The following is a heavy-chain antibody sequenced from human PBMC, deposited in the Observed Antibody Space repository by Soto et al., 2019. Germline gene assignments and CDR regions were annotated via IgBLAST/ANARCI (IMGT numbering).Heavy chain of an antibody. CDR1: GDSFSKYT. V-gene: IGHV1-69*01. CDR2: VIPRFGTT. CDR3: ARGRGLYNSGRSQLDS. D-gene: IGHD1-1*01. J-gene: IGHJ4*02. Sequence: QVQLVQSGAEVKKPGSSVRVSCTASGDSFSKYTVNWVRQAPRQGLEWVGGVIPRFGTTNFAPTLQGRVTITADQSMTTVYMELSSLRSEDTALYYCARGRGLYNSGRSQLDSWGQGTLVTVSS.